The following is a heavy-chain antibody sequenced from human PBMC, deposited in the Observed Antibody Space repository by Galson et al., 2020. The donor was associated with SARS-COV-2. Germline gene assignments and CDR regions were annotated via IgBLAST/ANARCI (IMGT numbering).Heavy chain of an antibody. J-gene: IGHJ6*03. Sequence: GGSLRLSCAASGFTFSSYAMHWVRQAPGKGLEWVAVISYDGSNKYYADSVKGRFTISRDNSKNTLYLQMNSLRAEDTAVYYCARDGGGYMAVWGKGTTVTFSS. D-gene: IGHD2-21*01. CDR3: ARDGGGYMAV. V-gene: IGHV3-30*04. CDR2: ISYDGSNK. CDR1: GFTFSSYA.